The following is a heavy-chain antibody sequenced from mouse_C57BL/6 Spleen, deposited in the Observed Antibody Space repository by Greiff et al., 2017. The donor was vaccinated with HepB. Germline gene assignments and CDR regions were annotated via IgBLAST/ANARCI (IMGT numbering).Heavy chain of an antibody. V-gene: IGHV5-4*01. Sequence: EVQGVESGGGLVKPGGSLKLSCAASGFTFSSYAMSWVRQTPEKRLEWVATISDGGSYTYYPDNVKGRFTISRDNAKNNLYLQMSHLKSEDTAMYYCARETNWDGWYVDVWGTGTTVTVSS. CDR2: ISDGGSYT. CDR3: ARETNWDGWYVDV. D-gene: IGHD4-1*02. J-gene: IGHJ1*03. CDR1: GFTFSSYA.